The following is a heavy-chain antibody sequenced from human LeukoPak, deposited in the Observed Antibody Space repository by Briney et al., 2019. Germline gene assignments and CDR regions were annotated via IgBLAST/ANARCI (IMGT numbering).Heavy chain of an antibody. V-gene: IGHV4-30-4*02. CDR2: IYYSGST. Sequence: SETLSLTCTVSGGSISSGDYYWSWIRQPPGKGLEWIGYIYYSGSTYYNPSLKSRVTISVDTSKNQFSLKLSSVTAADTAVYYCARDPGAVAGFDYWGQGTLVTVSS. J-gene: IGHJ4*02. D-gene: IGHD6-19*01. CDR3: ARDPGAVAGFDY. CDR1: GGSISSGDYY.